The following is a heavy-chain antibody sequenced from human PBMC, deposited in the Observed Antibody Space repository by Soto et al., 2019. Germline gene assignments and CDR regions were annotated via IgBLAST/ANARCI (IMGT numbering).Heavy chain of an antibody. V-gene: IGHV1-69*06. Sequence: QERLLQSGAEVRKPGSSVKVSCKFTGGTSTRYAINWVRQAPGQGLEWMGGIVPMFGTSKYAQKFQGRVTITADISTNIAYMELRSLRSEDTAVYYCNRGSEYDFWSGYLWGQGTLVSVSS. D-gene: IGHD3-3*01. CDR3: NRGSEYDFWSGYL. CDR1: GGTSTRYA. CDR2: IVPMFGTS. J-gene: IGHJ4*02.